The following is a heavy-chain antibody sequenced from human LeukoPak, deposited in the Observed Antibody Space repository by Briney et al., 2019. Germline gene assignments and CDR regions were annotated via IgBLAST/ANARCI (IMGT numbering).Heavy chain of an antibody. V-gene: IGHV3-21*01. CDR1: GFTFSSYS. J-gene: IGHJ4*02. Sequence: GGSLRLSCAASGFTFSSYSMNWVRQAPGKGLEWVPSISSSSSYIYYADSVKGRFTISRDNAKNSLYLQMNSLRAEDTAVYYCARAKYGEMATDDFDYWGQGTLVTVSS. CDR2: ISSSSSYI. D-gene: IGHD5-24*01. CDR3: ARAKYGEMATDDFDY.